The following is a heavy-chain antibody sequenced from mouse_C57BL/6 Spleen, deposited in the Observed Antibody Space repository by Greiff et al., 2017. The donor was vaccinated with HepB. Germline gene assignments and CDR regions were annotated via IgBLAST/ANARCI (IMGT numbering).Heavy chain of an antibody. CDR3: ARTAGYYGSTLWYFDV. CDR1: GYTFTSYW. D-gene: IGHD1-1*01. J-gene: IGHJ1*03. V-gene: IGHV1-72*01. Sequence: QVQLQQPGAELVKPGASVKLSCQASGYTFTSYWMHWVKQRPGRGLEWIGRIDPKSGGTKYNEKFKRKATLTVDKPSSTAYMHLRSLTAEDSAVYYCARTAGYYGSTLWYFDVWGTGTTVTVSS. CDR2: IDPKSGGT.